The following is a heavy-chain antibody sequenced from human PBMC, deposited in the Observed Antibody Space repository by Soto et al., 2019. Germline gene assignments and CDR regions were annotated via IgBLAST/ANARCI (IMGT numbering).Heavy chain of an antibody. Sequence: PSETLSLTCTVSGGSISSSSYYWGWIRQPPGKGLEWIGTIYYSGSTYYSPSVKSRVTISRDTSKNKLSLKFSSVTAADTAVYFFERSQGHYRLLDWCQGIQVNVS. D-gene: IGHD3-10*01. CDR3: ERSQGHYRLLD. J-gene: IGHJ4*02. CDR1: GGSISSSSYY. V-gene: IGHV4-39*01. CDR2: IYYSGST.